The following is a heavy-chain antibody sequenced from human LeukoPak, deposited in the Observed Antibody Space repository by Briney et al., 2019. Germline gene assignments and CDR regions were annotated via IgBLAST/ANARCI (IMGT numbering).Heavy chain of an antibody. CDR1: GYTFTTYD. D-gene: IGHD3-10*01. CDR2: MNPNSGNT. Sequence: ASVKVSCKASGYTFTTYDLNWVRQATGQGREWMGWMNPNSGNTGYAQKFQGSVTMTRNISITTAYMELSNLTSEDTAVYYCARRIRGAPTDYWGQGTLVTVSS. CDR3: ARRIRGAPTDY. V-gene: IGHV1-8*01. J-gene: IGHJ4*02.